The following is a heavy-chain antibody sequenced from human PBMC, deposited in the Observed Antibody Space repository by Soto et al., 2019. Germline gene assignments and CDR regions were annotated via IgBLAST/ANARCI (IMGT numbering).Heavy chain of an antibody. CDR1: GGSISSSSYY. Sequence: ETLSLTCTVSGGSISSSSYYWGWIRQPPGKGLEWIGSIYYSGSTYYNPSLKSRVTISVDTSKNQFSLKLSSVTAADTAVYYCARLNVLRFLEWLAWGQGTLVTVSS. V-gene: IGHV4-39*01. J-gene: IGHJ5*02. D-gene: IGHD3-3*01. CDR2: IYYSGST. CDR3: ARLNVLRFLEWLA.